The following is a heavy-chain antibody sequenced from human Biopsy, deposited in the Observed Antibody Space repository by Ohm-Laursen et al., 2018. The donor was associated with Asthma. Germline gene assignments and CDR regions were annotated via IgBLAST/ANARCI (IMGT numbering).Heavy chain of an antibody. CDR3: ARITNDRIAAAGRYYYYGMDV. D-gene: IGHD6-13*01. V-gene: IGHV4-34*01. Sequence: TLSLTCAVYGGSFSGYYWSWIRQPPGKGLEWIGEINHSGSTNYNPSLKSRVTISVDTSKYQFSLKLSSVTAADTAVYYCARITNDRIAAAGRYYYYGMDVWGQGTTVTVSS. J-gene: IGHJ6*02. CDR2: INHSGST. CDR1: GGSFSGYY.